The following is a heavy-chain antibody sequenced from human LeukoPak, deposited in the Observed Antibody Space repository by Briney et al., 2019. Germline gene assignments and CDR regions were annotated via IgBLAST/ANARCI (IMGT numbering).Heavy chain of an antibody. CDR3: ARGGESDYGDYPNDYYGMDV. V-gene: IGHV3-21*01. Sequence: GGSLRLSCAASGFTFSSYSMNWVRQAPGKGLEWVSSISSGSSYIYYADSVKGRFTISRDNAKNSLYLQMNSLRAEDTAVYYCARGGESDYGDYPNDYYGMDVWGQGTTVTVSS. CDR2: ISSGSSYI. D-gene: IGHD4-17*01. J-gene: IGHJ6*02. CDR1: GFTFSSYS.